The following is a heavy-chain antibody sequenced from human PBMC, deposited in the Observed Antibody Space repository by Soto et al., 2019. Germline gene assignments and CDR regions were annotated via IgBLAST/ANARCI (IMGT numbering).Heavy chain of an antibody. D-gene: IGHD2-21*02. CDR1: GYTFTSYA. CDR2: INAGNGNT. J-gene: IGHJ4*02. Sequence: ASLKVSCKASGYTFTSYAMHWVRQAPGQRLEWMGWINAGNGNTKYSQKFQGRVTITRDTSASTAYMGLSSLRSEDTAVYYCARSIVVVTALDYWGQGTLVTVSS. CDR3: ARSIVVVTALDY. V-gene: IGHV1-3*01.